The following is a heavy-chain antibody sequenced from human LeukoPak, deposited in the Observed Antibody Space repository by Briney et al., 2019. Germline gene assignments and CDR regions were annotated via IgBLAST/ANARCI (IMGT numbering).Heavy chain of an antibody. CDR1: GFTFDDFA. CDR2: ISYNGGIT. D-gene: IGHD3-9*01. J-gene: IGHJ4*02. CDR3: ARGHYDVLAASYKWTPDY. V-gene: IGHV3-20*04. Sequence: GGSLRLSCAASGFTFDDFAMSWIRQAPGKGLEWVSGISYNGGITGYGDSVKGRSTISRDNAKNSLSLQLNSLRVEDTAVYYCARGHYDVLAASYKWTPDYWGQGTLVTVSS.